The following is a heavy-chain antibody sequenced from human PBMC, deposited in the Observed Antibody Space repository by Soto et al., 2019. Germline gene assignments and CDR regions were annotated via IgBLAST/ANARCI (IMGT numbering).Heavy chain of an antibody. J-gene: IGHJ6*02. CDR1: GFTFTSYG. D-gene: IGHD3-10*01. V-gene: IGHV3-30*18. Sequence: GGSLRLSCAASGFTFTSYGMHWVRQAPGKGLEWVAVISYDGNYKYYADSVKGRFTISRDNSKNTLYLEMNSLRADDTALYYCAKDVRPNYYGLGNPLYGMDVWGQGTTVTVSS. CDR2: ISYDGNYK. CDR3: AKDVRPNYYGLGNPLYGMDV.